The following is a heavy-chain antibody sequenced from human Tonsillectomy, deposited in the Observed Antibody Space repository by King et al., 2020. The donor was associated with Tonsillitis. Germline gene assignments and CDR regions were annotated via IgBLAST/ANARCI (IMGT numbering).Heavy chain of an antibody. J-gene: IGHJ4*02. V-gene: IGHV3-30*18. Sequence: VQLVESGGGVVQPGRSLRLSCLASGFTFSSYGMHWVRQAPGKGLEWVAVISKDGDIEYYADSVKVRFTISRDNSKNTLYLQMNSLRGDDTAVYYCAKDKPDMHPPCWGQGTQVTGAS. CDR2: ISKDGDIE. CDR1: GFTFSSYG. CDR3: AKDKPDMHPPC.